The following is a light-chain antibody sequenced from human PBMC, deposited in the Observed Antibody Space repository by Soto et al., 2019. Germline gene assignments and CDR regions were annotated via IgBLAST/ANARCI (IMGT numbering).Light chain of an antibody. J-gene: IGKJ4*01. CDR1: QSVSSN. Sequence: IVLTQSPGTLSVSPWERATLSCRASQSVSSNLAWYQRKPGQAPRLLIYGASTRATGIPARFSGSGSGTDFTLTISSLEPEDFAVYYCQQRSNWPPLTFGGGTKVDIK. CDR2: GAS. CDR3: QQRSNWPPLT. V-gene: IGKV3-11*01.